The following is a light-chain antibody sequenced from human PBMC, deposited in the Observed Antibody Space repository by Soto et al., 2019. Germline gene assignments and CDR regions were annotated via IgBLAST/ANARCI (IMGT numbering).Light chain of an antibody. CDR2: DVS. J-gene: IGLJ2*01. Sequence: QSALTQPASVSGSPGQSITSSCTGTSSDVGGYNYVSWYQQQLGKAPKLMIYDVSNRLSGVSNRFSGSKSGNTAYLTISGLQAEDEADYYCRAYKTSYSLGFGGGTKVTV. V-gene: IGLV2-14*01. CDR1: SSDVGGYNY. CDR3: RAYKTSYSLG.